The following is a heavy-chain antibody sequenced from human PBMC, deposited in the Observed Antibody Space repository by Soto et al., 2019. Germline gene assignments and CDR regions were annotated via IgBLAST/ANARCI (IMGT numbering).Heavy chain of an antibody. D-gene: IGHD5-18*01. CDR2: IYYSGST. V-gene: IGHV4-30-4*01. CDR3: ARDATAPGGGYGTHARGHNWFDP. Sequence: QVQLQESGPGLVKPSQTLSLTCTVSGGSISSGDYYWSWIRQPPGKGLEWIGYIYYSGSTYYNPSLKSRVTISVDTSKTQFSLKLSSVTAADTAGYYRARDATAPGGGYGTHARGHNWFDPWGQGTLVTVSS. J-gene: IGHJ5*02. CDR1: GGSISSGDYY.